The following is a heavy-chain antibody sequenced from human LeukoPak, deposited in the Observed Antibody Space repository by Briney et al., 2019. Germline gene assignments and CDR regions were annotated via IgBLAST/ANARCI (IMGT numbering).Heavy chain of an antibody. Sequence: KASETLSLTCTVSGGSVSSYYWSWIRQPPGKGLEWIGYIYYSGSTNYNPSLKSRVTISVDTSKIQFSLKLSSVTAADTAVYYCAAQELSSLPFDYWGQGTLVTVSS. CDR3: AAQELSSLPFDY. CDR2: IYYSGST. J-gene: IGHJ4*02. V-gene: IGHV4-59*02. D-gene: IGHD3-16*02. CDR1: GGSVSSYY.